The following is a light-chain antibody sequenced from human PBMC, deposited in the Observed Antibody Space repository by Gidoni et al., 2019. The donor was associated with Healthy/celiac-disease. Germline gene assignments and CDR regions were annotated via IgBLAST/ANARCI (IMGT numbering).Light chain of an antibody. CDR2: GNS. CDR3: QSYDSSLSGSV. Sequence: QSVLTQPPSVTGAPGQRVTISCTGSSSNIGAGYDGHWYQQLPGTAPKLLIYGNSNRPSGVPDRFSGSKSGTSASLAIPGLQAEDEADYYCQSYDSSLSGSVFGGGTKLTVL. V-gene: IGLV1-40*01. J-gene: IGLJ2*01. CDR1: SSNIGAGYD.